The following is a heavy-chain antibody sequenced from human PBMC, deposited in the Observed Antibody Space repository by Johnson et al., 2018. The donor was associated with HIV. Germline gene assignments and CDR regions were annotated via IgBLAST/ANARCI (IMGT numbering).Heavy chain of an antibody. CDR3: AKGEAQEGWIQLQSYAFDF. V-gene: IGHV3-11*04. J-gene: IGHJ3*01. CDR2: INSYDFTT. CDR1: GFTFTDHY. D-gene: IGHD5-18*01. Sequence: QVYLVESGGGLVKTGGSLRLSCAASGFTFTDHYMSWIRQAPGKGLEWVSDINSYDFTTYYADSMKGRFTISRDISKKTLYLQIDSLRPEDSGVYYCAKGEAQEGWIQLQSYAFDFWGQGTTVTVSS.